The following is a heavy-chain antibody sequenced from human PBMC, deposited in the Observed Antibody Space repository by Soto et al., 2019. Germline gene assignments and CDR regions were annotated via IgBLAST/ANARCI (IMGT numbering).Heavy chain of an antibody. CDR1: GGSFSGYY. Sequence: SETLSLTCAVYGGSFSGYYWIWIRQPPVNGLELIGEINHSLSTNYDPSLKSRFTISVDMSKNECSLKLSSFTAADTAVYYGARIGLYDRDEYYHPDYWGQGTLVTVSS. V-gene: IGHV4-34*01. J-gene: IGHJ4*02. CDR2: INHSLST. D-gene: IGHD3-22*01. CDR3: ARIGLYDRDEYYHPDY.